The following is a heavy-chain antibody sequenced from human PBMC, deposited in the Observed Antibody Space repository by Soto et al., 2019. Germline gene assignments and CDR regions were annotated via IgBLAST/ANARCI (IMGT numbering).Heavy chain of an antibody. Sequence: PGGSLRLSCVASGFTLSSYDMNWVRQAPGKGLEWISYISNSGKHTYYEDSVKGRFTISRDNAKNSLYLEVNSLRTEDTALYYCVRNRYCSDGDNCYRALDCWGQGTLVTVSS. D-gene: IGHD2-15*01. CDR3: VRNRYCSDGDNCYRALDC. CDR1: GFTLSSYD. V-gene: IGHV3-48*03. J-gene: IGHJ4*02. CDR2: ISNSGKHT.